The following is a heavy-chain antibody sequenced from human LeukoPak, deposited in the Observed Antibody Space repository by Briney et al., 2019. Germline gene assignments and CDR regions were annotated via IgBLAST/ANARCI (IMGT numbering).Heavy chain of an antibody. CDR2: ISWNSGSI. CDR1: GFTFDDYA. V-gene: IGHV3-9*01. CDR3: AKGRYCSGGSCSYYFDY. J-gene: IGHJ4*02. Sequence: GRSLRLSCAASGFTFDDYAMHWARQAPGKGLEWVSGISWNSGSIGYADSVKGRFTISRDNAKNSLYLQMNSLRAEDTALYYCAKGRYCSGGSCSYYFDYWGQGTLVTVSS. D-gene: IGHD2-15*01.